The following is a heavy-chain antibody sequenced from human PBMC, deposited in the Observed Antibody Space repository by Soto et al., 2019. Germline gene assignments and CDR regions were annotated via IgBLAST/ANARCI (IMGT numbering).Heavy chain of an antibody. Sequence: QVQLVQSGTEVQKPGSSVKLSCKTSEGTFTNYDISWVRQAPGQGLEWMGGIIPLFGSPHYSPKFEGRVTLTADEVSTTAHLELSSLRFDDTAVYFCAWTLAFCGGNCYLPNFDTWGQGTLVIVSS. V-gene: IGHV1-69*01. CDR3: AWTLAFCGGNCYLPNFDT. CDR1: EGTFTNYD. D-gene: IGHD2-21*01. CDR2: IIPLFGSP. J-gene: IGHJ4*02.